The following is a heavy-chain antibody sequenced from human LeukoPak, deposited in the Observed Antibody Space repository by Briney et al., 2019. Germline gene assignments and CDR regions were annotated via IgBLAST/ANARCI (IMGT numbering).Heavy chain of an antibody. CDR1: GFTFSSNA. CDR2: ISGSGGST. CDR3: AKDRGRSGYSYGFDY. V-gene: IGHV3-23*01. J-gene: IGHJ4*02. D-gene: IGHD5-18*01. Sequence: GGSLRLSCAASGFTFSSNAMSWVRQAPGKGLEWVSAISGSGGSTYYADSVKGRFTISRDNSKNTLYLQMNTLRAEDTAVYYCAKDRGRSGYSYGFDYWGQGTLVTVSS.